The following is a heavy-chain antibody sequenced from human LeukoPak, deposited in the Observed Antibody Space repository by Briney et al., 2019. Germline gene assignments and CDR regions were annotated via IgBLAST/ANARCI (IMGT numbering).Heavy chain of an antibody. CDR2: INPNSGGT. D-gene: IGHD5-12*01. J-gene: IGHJ5*02. CDR3: AVGGYSGYGSWFDP. Sequence: ASVKVSCKASGYTFTGYYMHWVRQAPGQGLEWMGWINPNSGGTNYAQKFQGRVTMTRDTSISTAYMELSRLRSEDTAVYYCAVGGYSGYGSWFDPWGQGTLVTVSS. CDR1: GYTFTGYY. V-gene: IGHV1-2*02.